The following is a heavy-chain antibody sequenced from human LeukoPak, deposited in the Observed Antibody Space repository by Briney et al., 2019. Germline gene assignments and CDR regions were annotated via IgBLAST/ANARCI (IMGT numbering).Heavy chain of an antibody. D-gene: IGHD6-19*01. CDR3: ARIVGSEGYSSGWYDY. Sequence: SETLSLTCTVSGDSISAGNYYWSWIRQPAGKGLEWVGCAYDTGSTWHSPSLKNRVTISIDTSRNQFSLTLNSVTAADTAVYFCARIVGSEGYSSGWYDYWGPGILVTVSS. CDR2: AYDTGST. CDR1: GDSISAGNYY. V-gene: IGHV4-61*02. J-gene: IGHJ4*02.